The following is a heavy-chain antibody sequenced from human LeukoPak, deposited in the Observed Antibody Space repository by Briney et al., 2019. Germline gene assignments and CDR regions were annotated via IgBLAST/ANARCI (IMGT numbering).Heavy chain of an antibody. V-gene: IGHV1-8*01. CDR2: MNPSSGNT. Sequence: ASVKVSCKASGYTFTSCDINWVRQATGQGLEWMGWMNPSSGNTGYAQKFQGRVTMTRNTSISTAYMELSSLRSEDTAVYYCARAYYDSSGYFRVYYYYYGMDVWGQGTTVTVSS. J-gene: IGHJ6*02. CDR1: GYTFTSCD. D-gene: IGHD3-22*01. CDR3: ARAYYDSSGYFRVYYYYYGMDV.